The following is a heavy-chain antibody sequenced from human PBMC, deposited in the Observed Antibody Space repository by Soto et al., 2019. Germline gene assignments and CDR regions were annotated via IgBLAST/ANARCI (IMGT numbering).Heavy chain of an antibody. CDR3: ASGGSGSYYNAYY. J-gene: IGHJ4*02. Sequence: ASVKVSCKASGGTFSSYAISWVRQAPGQGLEWMGGIIPIFGTANYAQKFQGRVTITADESTSTAYMELSSLRSEDTAVYYCASGGSGSYYNAYYWGQGTLVTVSS. CDR1: GGTFSSYA. CDR2: IIPIFGTA. V-gene: IGHV1-69*13. D-gene: IGHD3-10*01.